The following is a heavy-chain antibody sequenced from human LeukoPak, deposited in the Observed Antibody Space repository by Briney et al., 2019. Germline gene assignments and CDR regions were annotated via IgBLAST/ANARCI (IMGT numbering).Heavy chain of an antibody. Sequence: LSETLSLTCSVSGGSIRSYYWSWIRQPPGKGLEWIGYIYYSGSTNYNPPLKSRVTISVDTSKNQFSLKLSSVTAADTAVYYCARGRSYFDYWGQGTLVTVSS. CDR2: IYYSGST. CDR1: GGSIRSYY. V-gene: IGHV4-59*01. CDR3: ARGRSYFDY. J-gene: IGHJ4*02.